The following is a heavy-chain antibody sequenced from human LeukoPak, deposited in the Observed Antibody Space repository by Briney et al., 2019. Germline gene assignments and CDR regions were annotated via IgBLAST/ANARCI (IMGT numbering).Heavy chain of an antibody. D-gene: IGHD1-26*01. Sequence: PGGSLRLSCAASGFTFSGSAMHWVRQASGKGLEWVGRIRSKANSYATAYAASVKGRFTISRDDSKNTAYLQMNSLKTEDTAVYYCTRLWSYYPRSDAFDIWGQGTMVTVSS. V-gene: IGHV3-73*01. CDR2: IRSKANSYAT. CDR3: TRLWSYYPRSDAFDI. J-gene: IGHJ3*02. CDR1: GFTFSGSA.